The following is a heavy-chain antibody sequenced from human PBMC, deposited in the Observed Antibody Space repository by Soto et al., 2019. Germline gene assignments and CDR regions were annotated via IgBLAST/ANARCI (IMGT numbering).Heavy chain of an antibody. CDR2: IRSTSSYI. CDR1: GFTFSDYS. J-gene: IGHJ6*02. CDR3: ARKGYGDYGGMDV. V-gene: IGHV3-21*01. Sequence: GGSLRLSCAASGFTFSDYSMNWVRQAPGKGLEWVSSIRSTSSYIYYADSVKGRFTISRDNAKNSLYLQMNSLRAEDTAVYYCARKGYGDYGGMDVWGQGAPVTVSS. D-gene: IGHD4-17*01.